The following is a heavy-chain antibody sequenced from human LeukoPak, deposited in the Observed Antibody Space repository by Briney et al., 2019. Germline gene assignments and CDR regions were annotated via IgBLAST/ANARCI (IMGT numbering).Heavy chain of an antibody. CDR3: ARFSSSSDYYYYYMDV. CDR2: ISAYNGNT. J-gene: IGHJ6*03. Sequence: ASVKVSCNASGYTFTSYGITWVRQAPGQGLEWMGWISAYNGNTNYAQKFQGRVTITADESTSTAYMELSSLRSEDTAVYYCARFSSSSDYYYYYMDVWGKGTTVTVSS. CDR1: GYTFTSYG. V-gene: IGHV1-18*01. D-gene: IGHD6-6*01.